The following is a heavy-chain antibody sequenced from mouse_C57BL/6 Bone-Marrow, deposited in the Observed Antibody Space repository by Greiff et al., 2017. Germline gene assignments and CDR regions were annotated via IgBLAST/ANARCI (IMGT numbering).Heavy chain of an antibody. D-gene: IGHD3-2*02. V-gene: IGHV3-6*01. CDR2: ISYDGSN. CDR3: ARKDSSGYLAWFAY. Sequence: EVKLMESGPGLVKPSQSLSLTCSVTGYSITSGYYWNWIRQFPGNKLEWMGYISYDGSNNYNPSLKNPISITRDTSKNPFFLKLNSVTTEDTATYDCARKDSSGYLAWFAYWGQGTLVTVSA. J-gene: IGHJ3*01. CDR1: GYSITSGYY.